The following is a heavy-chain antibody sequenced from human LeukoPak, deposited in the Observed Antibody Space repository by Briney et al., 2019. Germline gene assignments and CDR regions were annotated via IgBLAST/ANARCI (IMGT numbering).Heavy chain of an antibody. D-gene: IGHD4-17*01. CDR2: IWYDGSNK. CDR1: GFTFSSYG. J-gene: IGHJ4*02. CDR3: ARTMTTVTTTFDY. V-gene: IGHV3-33*01. Sequence: PGGSLRLSCAASGFTFSSYGMHWVRQAPGKGLEWVAVIWYDGSNKYYADSVKGRFTISRDNSKNTLYLQMNSLRAEDTALYYCARTMTTVTTTFDYWGQGTLVTVSS.